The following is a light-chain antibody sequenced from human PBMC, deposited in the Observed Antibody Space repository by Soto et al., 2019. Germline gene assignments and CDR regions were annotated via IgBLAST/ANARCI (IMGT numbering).Light chain of an antibody. V-gene: IGKV3-20*01. Sequence: ELTQSPDTLSLTPGERATLSCRASERISSNFLAWYQQRPGQAPRLLIYGASTRASGIPDRFSGSGSGTDFALTISRLEPEDFAVFYCQQYGTSPFIFGPGTTVEIK. CDR1: ERISSNF. J-gene: IGKJ3*01. CDR2: GAS. CDR3: QQYGTSPFI.